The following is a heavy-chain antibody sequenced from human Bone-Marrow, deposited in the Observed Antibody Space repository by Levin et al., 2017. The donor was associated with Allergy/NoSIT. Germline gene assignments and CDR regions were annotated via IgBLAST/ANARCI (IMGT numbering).Heavy chain of an antibody. V-gene: IGHV3-33*01. J-gene: IGHJ6*02. Sequence: GGSLRLSCAASGFTFSSYGMHWVRQAPGKGLEWVAVIWYDGSNKYYADSVKGRFTISRDNSKNTLYLQMNSLRAEDTAVYYCARETGGTTVTTTVEATYYYYYGMDVWGQGTTVTVSS. CDR1: GFTFSSYG. CDR2: IWYDGSNK. CDR3: ARETGGTTVTTTVEATYYYYYGMDV. D-gene: IGHD4-17*01.